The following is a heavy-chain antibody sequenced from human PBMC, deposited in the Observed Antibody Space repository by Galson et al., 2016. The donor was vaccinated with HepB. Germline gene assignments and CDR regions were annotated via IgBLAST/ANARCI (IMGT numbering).Heavy chain of an antibody. CDR2: LIPIFGVP. D-gene: IGHD6-19*01. V-gene: IGHV1-69*13. CDR1: GDTFSSYA. Sequence: SVKVSCKASGDTFSSYAISWVRQAPGQGLEWMGGLIPIFGVPNYAQKFQGRVTLTADESTNTAYMELSSLRPEDTTVYYGARVGPQWLGEDDAFDFWGQGTMVTVSS. J-gene: IGHJ3*01. CDR3: ARVGPQWLGEDDAFDF.